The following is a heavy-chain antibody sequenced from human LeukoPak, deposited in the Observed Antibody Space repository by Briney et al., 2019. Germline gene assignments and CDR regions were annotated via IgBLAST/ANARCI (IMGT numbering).Heavy chain of an antibody. CDR1: GYSFTSYW. D-gene: IGHD3-16*01. V-gene: IGHV5-51*01. J-gene: IGHJ4*02. Sequence: GGSLRLSCKGSGYSFTSYWIGWVRQMPGKGLEWMGIIYPGDSDTRYSPSFQGQVTISADKSISTAYLQWSSLKASDTATYYCARHLANFDYWGQGTLVTVSS. CDR3: ARHLANFDY. CDR2: IYPGDSDT.